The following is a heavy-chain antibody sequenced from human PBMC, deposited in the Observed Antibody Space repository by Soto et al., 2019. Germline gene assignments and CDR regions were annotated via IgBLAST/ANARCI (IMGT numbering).Heavy chain of an antibody. CDR2: IYPGDSEI. J-gene: IGHJ4*02. D-gene: IGHD5-12*01. CDR3: VRQTRDGYTGSGYLDY. CDR1: GYSFTSYW. V-gene: IGHV5-51*01. Sequence: GESLKISCQGSGYSFTSYWIGWVRQMPGKGLQWMGIIYPGDSEIRYSPSFQGHVTISADKSISTAYLQWSSLKASDTAMYYCVRQTRDGYTGSGYLDYWGQGSLVTVSS.